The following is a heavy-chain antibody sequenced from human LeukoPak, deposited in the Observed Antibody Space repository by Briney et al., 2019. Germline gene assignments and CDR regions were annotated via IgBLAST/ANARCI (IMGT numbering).Heavy chain of an antibody. J-gene: IGHJ4*02. Sequence: SQTLSLTCAISGDSVSSNSAAWNWIRLSPSRGLEWLGRTFYRSKWSYEYAVSMNSRITINPATSKHQLSLHLNSVTPEDTAVYYCARGKPGSSGWNYFDYWSQGTQVTVSS. CDR3: ARGKPGSSGWNYFDY. CDR2: TFYRSKWSY. CDR1: GDSVSSNSAA. D-gene: IGHD6-19*01. V-gene: IGHV6-1*01.